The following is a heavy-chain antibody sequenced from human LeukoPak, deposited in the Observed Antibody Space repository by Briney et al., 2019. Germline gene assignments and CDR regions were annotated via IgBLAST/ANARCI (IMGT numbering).Heavy chain of an antibody. CDR2: TSYDGRNN. CDR1: GFTFSSYG. V-gene: IGHV3-33*01. Sequence: GRSLRLSCAASGFTFSSYGMHWVRQAPGKGLEWVAVTSYDGRNNYYAASVKGRFTISRDDSKTTVYLLMNSLRAEDTAVYYCAREVAPLYFHYGMDVWGEGTTVTVSS. D-gene: IGHD2-21*01. CDR3: AREVAPLYFHYGMDV. J-gene: IGHJ6*01.